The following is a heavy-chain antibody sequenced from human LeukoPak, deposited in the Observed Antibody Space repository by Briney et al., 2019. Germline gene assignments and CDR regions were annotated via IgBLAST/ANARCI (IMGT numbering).Heavy chain of an antibody. CDR2: ISYDGSNK. CDR3: ARVGDYENSGSQPFDY. Sequence: GGSLRLSCAASGFTFSSYAMHWVRQAPGKGLEWVAVISYDGSNKYYADSVKGRFTISRDNAKNTLYLQMTNLRVEDTAVYYCARVGDYENSGSQPFDYWGQGTLVTVSS. V-gene: IGHV3-30-3*01. J-gene: IGHJ4*02. D-gene: IGHD3-22*01. CDR1: GFTFSSYA.